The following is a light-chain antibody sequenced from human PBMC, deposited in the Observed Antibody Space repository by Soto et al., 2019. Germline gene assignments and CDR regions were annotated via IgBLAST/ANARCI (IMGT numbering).Light chain of an antibody. Sequence: EIVMMQSPATLSVSPGERATLSCRASQSFDSNLAWYQQKPGQAPRLLIYGSSTRATGVPARFSGSESGTEFTLTISSLQSEDFAVYYCQQYNDWPSMYPFGQGTKMEMK. V-gene: IGKV3-15*01. J-gene: IGKJ2*01. CDR2: GSS. CDR1: QSFDSN. CDR3: QQYNDWPSMYP.